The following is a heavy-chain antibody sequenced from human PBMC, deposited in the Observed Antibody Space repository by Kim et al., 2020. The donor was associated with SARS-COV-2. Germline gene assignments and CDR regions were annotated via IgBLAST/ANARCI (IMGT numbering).Heavy chain of an antibody. D-gene: IGHD2-8*01. CDR1: GYTFTSYD. J-gene: IGHJ5*02. Sequence: ASVKVSCKASGYTFTSYDINWVRQATGQGLEWMGWMNPNSGNTGYAQKFQGRVTMTRNTSISTAYMELSSLRYEDTAVYYCAGGAYCTNGVCLDDPWGQGTLVTVSS. V-gene: IGHV1-8*01. CDR2: MNPNSGNT. CDR3: AGGAYCTNGVCLDDP.